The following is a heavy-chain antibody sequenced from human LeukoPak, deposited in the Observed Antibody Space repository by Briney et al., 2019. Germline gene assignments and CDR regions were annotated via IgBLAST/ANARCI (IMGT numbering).Heavy chain of an antibody. CDR2: ISPDSGSI. V-gene: IGHV3-21*01. D-gene: IGHD5-12*01. J-gene: IGHJ4*02. CDR3: ARGGYRDYDYGM. Sequence: PGGSLRLSCAASGFTLTDYTLNWVRQAPGKGLQWVSSISPDSGSIYYADSVKGRFTISRDSAKNSLYLQMNSLRAEDSAVYYCARGGYRDYDYGMWGQGTLVTVSS. CDR1: GFTLTDYT.